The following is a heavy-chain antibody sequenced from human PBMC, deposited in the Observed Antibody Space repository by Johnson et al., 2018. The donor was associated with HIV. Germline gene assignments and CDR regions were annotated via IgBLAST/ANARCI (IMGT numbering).Heavy chain of an antibody. CDR3: ASGYFDWLLISAVAFDI. CDR2: ISFDGSNK. CDR1: GFTFSSYA. D-gene: IGHD3-9*01. J-gene: IGHJ3*02. V-gene: IGHV3-30-3*01. Sequence: QVHLVESGGGVVKPGRSLRLSCAASGFTFSSYAMHWVRQAPGKGLAWKAVISFDGSNKYYADSVKGRFTFPRDNSKNTLYLKMNSLRAADTAVYYCASGYFDWLLISAVAFDIWGQGTMVTVSS.